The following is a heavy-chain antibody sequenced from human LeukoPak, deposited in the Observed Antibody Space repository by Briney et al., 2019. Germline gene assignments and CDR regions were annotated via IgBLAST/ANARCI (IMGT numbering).Heavy chain of an antibody. D-gene: IGHD4-17*01. CDR2: ISDTVRDT. CDR1: GFTFSAYG. CDR3: AKDNYGGIFAS. J-gene: IGHJ4*02. V-gene: IGHV3-23*01. Sequence: PGGSLRLSRAAPGFTFSAYGMSWVRQAPGKGLEWVSHISDTVRDTWYANSVKGRFIISRDNSRDTVYLQMSSLRPEDTALYFCAKDNYGGIFASWGQGTLVTVSS.